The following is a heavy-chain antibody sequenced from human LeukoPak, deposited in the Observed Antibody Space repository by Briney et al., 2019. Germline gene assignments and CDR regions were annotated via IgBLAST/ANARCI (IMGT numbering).Heavy chain of an antibody. D-gene: IGHD1/OR15-1a*01. V-gene: IGHV3-23*01. CDR1: GFTFSSYA. Sequence: GGSLRLSCADSGFTFSSYARSWVRQAPGKGLEWVSAISGSGANTYHADSGKGRFSISRDNSKNTLYLQMNSLRAEDTAVYYCAKALREGVWNIDYWGQGALVTVSS. CDR3: AKALREGVWNIDY. CDR2: ISGSGANT. J-gene: IGHJ4*02.